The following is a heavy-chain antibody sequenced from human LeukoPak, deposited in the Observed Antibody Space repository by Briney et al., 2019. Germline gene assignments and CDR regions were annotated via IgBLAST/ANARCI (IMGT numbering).Heavy chain of an antibody. D-gene: IGHD2-15*01. CDR2: IYSGGST. J-gene: IGHJ6*02. Sequence: LSLTCTVSGGSISSGGYSWSWVRQAPGKGLEWVSVIYSGGSTYYADSVKGRFTISRDNSKNTLYLQMNSLRAEDTAVYYCARDRPIYCSGGSCYRVKNYYYYGMDVWGQGTTVTVSS. CDR3: ARDRPIYCSGGSCYRVKNYYYYGMDV. V-gene: IGHV3-66*01. CDR1: GGSISSGGYS.